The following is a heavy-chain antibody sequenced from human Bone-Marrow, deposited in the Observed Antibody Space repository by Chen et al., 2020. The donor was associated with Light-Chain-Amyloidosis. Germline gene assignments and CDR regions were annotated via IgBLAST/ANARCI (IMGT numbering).Heavy chain of an antibody. CDR1: GYTFPNYW. Sequence: EVQLEQSGPAVKKPGESLKISCKGSGYTFPNYWIGWVRQMPGKGLEWMGVIYPDDSDARYSPSFEGQVTISADESITTAYLQWRSLKASDTAMYYCARRRDGYNFDYWGQGTLVTVSS. CDR3: ARRRDGYNFDY. CDR2: IYPDDSDA. J-gene: IGHJ4*02. D-gene: IGHD5-12*01. V-gene: IGHV5-51*01.